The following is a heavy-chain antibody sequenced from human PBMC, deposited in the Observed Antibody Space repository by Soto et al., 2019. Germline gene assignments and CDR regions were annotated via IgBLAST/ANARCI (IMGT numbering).Heavy chain of an antibody. CDR2: IIPIFGTA. V-gene: IGHV1-69*01. Sequence: QVQLVQSGAEVKKPGSSVKVSCKASGGTISSYAISWVRQAPGQGLEWMGGIIPIFGTANYAQKFQGRVTITADESTSTAYMELSSLRSEDTAVYYCARDDTLVTTPPFYYYGMDVWGEGTTVTVSS. D-gene: IGHD4-17*01. CDR1: GGTISSYA. J-gene: IGHJ6*04. CDR3: ARDDTLVTTPPFYYYGMDV.